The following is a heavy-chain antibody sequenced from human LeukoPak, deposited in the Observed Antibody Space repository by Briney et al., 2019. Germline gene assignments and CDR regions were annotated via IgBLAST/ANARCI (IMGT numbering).Heavy chain of an antibody. J-gene: IGHJ5*02. Sequence: SSQTLSLTCDVSGGSTSSGLYSWSWIRQPLGKGLEWIGYIYRTGSTYYNPSLKSRVTISVDTSKNQFSLRLSSVTAADTAVYYCARLQYCSGTSCYWFNPWGQGTLVTVSS. D-gene: IGHD2-2*01. CDR1: GGSTSSGLYS. V-gene: IGHV4-30-2*01. CDR3: ARLQYCSGTSCYWFNP. CDR2: IYRTGST.